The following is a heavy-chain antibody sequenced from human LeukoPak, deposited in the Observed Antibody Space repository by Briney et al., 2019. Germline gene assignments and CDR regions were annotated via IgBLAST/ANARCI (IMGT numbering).Heavy chain of an antibody. J-gene: IGHJ4*02. CDR1: GFTFSSYG. Sequence: PGGFLRLSCVASGFTFSSYGMHWVRQATGKGLGWVAIISYDGSEKYYADSVKGRFTLSRDNSKNTLYLQMNTLRAEDTALYYCARDISGHYSVDYWGQGTLVTVSS. CDR2: ISYDGSEK. D-gene: IGHD1-26*01. CDR3: ARDISGHYSVDY. V-gene: IGHV3-30*03.